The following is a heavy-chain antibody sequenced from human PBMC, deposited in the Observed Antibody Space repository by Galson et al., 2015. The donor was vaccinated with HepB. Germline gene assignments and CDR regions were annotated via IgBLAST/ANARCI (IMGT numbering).Heavy chain of an antibody. CDR1: GFTFNDYY. D-gene: IGHD6-6*01. CDR2: ISDSRTYK. V-gene: IGHV3-11*06. J-gene: IGHJ5*02. Sequence: LRLSCAASGFTFNDYYMSWIRQAPGKGLEWVSYISDSRTYKNYADSVKGRFTISRDNAKKSLYLEMNSLRAEDTAIYYCARVQTSSSNYWFDPWGQGTLVTVSS. CDR3: ARVQTSSSNYWFDP.